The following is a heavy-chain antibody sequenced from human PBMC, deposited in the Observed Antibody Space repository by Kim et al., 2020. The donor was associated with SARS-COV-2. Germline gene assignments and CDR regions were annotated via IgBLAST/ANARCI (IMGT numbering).Heavy chain of an antibody. J-gene: IGHJ4*02. D-gene: IGHD3-10*01. CDR2: ISPDETRT. V-gene: IGHV3-74*01. Sequence: GGSLRLSCAASGFTFSEYWMHWVRHAPGKGLMWVSHISPDETRTNYADSLKGRFTISRDNAKNTLYLQMNSLTADDTAVYYCGRDLFGLRDYWGQGTLVTVS. CDR3: GRDLFGLRDY. CDR1: GFTFSEYW.